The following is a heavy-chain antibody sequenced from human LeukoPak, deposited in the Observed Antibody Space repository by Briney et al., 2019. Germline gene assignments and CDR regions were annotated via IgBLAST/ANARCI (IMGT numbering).Heavy chain of an antibody. V-gene: IGHV3-23*01. CDR3: AKDITYSSSWSAFDI. CDR1: RFAFSNYG. Sequence: GGSLRLSCAVSRFAFSNYGMSWVRQAPGKGLEWVSAISGSGGSTYYADSVKGRFTISRDNSKNTLYLRMNSLRAEDTASYYCAKDITYSSSWSAFDIWGQGTMVTVSS. J-gene: IGHJ3*02. CDR2: ISGSGGST. D-gene: IGHD6-13*01.